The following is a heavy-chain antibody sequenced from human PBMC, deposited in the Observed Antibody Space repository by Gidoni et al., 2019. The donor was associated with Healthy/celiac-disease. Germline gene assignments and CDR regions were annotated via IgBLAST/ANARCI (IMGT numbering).Heavy chain of an antibody. CDR3: AKDLRSLSGSYGGDAFDI. D-gene: IGHD1-26*01. J-gene: IGHJ3*02. CDR2: ISGSGGST. Sequence: EVQLVESGGGLVQPGGSLRLSCAASGFTFSSYAMSWVRQAPGKGLEWVSAISGSGGSTYYADSVKGRFTISRDNSKNTLYLQMNSLRAEDTAVYYCAKDLRSLSGSYGGDAFDIWGQGTMVTVSS. V-gene: IGHV3-23*04. CDR1: GFTFSSYA.